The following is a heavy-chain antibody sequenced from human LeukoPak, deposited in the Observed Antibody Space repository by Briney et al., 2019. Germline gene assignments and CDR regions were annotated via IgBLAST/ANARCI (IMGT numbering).Heavy chain of an antibody. D-gene: IGHD3-10*01. J-gene: IGHJ4*02. Sequence: GGSLRLSCAASGFTFSSYSMNWVRQAPGKGLEWVSYISSSSSTIYYADSVKGRFTISRDNAKNSLYLQMNSLRAEDTAVYYCARAARGSQGGYYFDYWGQGTLVTVSS. V-gene: IGHV3-48*04. CDR1: GFTFSSYS. CDR2: ISSSSSTI. CDR3: ARAARGSQGGYYFDY.